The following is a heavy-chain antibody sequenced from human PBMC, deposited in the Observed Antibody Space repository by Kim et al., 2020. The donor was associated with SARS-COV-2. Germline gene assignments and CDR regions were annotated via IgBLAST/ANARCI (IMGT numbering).Heavy chain of an antibody. J-gene: IGHJ4*02. V-gene: IGHV3-30*18. Sequence: GGSLRLSCAASGFTFRSYGMHWVRQAPGKGLEWVAVISYDGSNKYYADSVKGRFTIYRDNSKNTLYLQMNSLRAEDTAVYYCAKDRGGGGGDFDYWGQGTLVTASS. CDR3: AKDRGGGGGDFDY. D-gene: IGHD2-21*01. CDR1: GFTFRSYG. CDR2: ISYDGSNK.